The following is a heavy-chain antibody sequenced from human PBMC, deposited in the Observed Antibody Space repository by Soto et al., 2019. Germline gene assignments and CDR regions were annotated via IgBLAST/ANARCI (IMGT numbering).Heavy chain of an antibody. CDR1: GYTFTIYA. J-gene: IGHJ5*02. D-gene: IGHD3-9*01. CDR2: INGGNGNT. CDR3: ARDGSGFSVLNWFDP. V-gene: IGHV1-3*01. Sequence: ASVKVSCKTSGYTFTIYAMHWVRHAPGQGLEWMGWINGGNGNTEYSQKFQGRVTITRDTSATTAYMELSSLRSEDTAVYYCARDGSGFSVLNWFDPWGQGTLVTVSS.